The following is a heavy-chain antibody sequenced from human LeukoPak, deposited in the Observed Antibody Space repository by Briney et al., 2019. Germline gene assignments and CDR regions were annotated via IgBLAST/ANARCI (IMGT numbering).Heavy chain of an antibody. Sequence: ASVKVSCKASGGTFSSYAISWVRQAPGQGLEWMGGIIPIFGTANYAQKIQGRVTITADESTSTAYMELSSLRSEDTAVYYCARGALTGTTAPGFDPWGQGTLVTVSS. V-gene: IGHV1-69*13. D-gene: IGHD1-7*01. CDR1: GGTFSSYA. CDR3: ARGALTGTTAPGFDP. J-gene: IGHJ5*02. CDR2: IIPIFGTA.